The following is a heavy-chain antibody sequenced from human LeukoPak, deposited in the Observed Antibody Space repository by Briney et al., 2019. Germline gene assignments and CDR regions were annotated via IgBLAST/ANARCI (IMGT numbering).Heavy chain of an antibody. CDR2: IKSDGSST. Sequence: GGSLRLSCAASGFTFSSYWMHWVRQAPGKGLVWVSRIKSDGSSTSSADSVKGRFTISRDNAKNTLYLQMNSLRVEDTAVYYCARSAGLFAGDYYYGMDVWGQGTTVTVSS. CDR1: GFTFSSYW. CDR3: ARSAGLFAGDYYYGMDV. V-gene: IGHV3-74*01. D-gene: IGHD6-19*01. J-gene: IGHJ6*02.